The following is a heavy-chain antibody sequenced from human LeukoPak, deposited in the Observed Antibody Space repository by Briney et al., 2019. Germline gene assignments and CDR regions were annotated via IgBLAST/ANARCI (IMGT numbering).Heavy chain of an antibody. Sequence: GGSLRLSCAASGFAFSSYAMSWVRQAPGKGLEWVSAISGSGGSTYYADSVKGRFTISRDNSKNTLYLQMNSLRAEDTAVYYCAKMIVVVVAATFLDYWGQGTLVTVSS. V-gene: IGHV3-23*01. CDR1: GFAFSSYA. J-gene: IGHJ4*02. CDR3: AKMIVVVVAATFLDY. D-gene: IGHD2-15*01. CDR2: ISGSGGST.